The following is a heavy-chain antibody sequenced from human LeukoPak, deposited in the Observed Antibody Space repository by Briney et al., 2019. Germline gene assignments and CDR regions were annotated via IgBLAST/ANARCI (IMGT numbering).Heavy chain of an antibody. CDR1: GGSISSGDYY. V-gene: IGHV4-31*03. CDR2: IHYSGST. Sequence: PSQTLSLTCSVSGGSISSGDYYWSWIRQHPGKGLEWIGYIHYSGSTYYNPSLKSRVSISVSTSKNRFSLQLSSVTAADTAVYYCARVIGYDQLDYWGRGTLVTVSS. J-gene: IGHJ4*02. CDR3: ARVIGYDQLDY. D-gene: IGHD5-12*01.